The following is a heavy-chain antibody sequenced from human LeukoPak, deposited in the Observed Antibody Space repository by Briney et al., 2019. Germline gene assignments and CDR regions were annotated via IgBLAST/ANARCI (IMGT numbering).Heavy chain of an antibody. D-gene: IGHD6-19*01. Sequence: PGGSLRLSCAASGFTFSNYAMSWVRQAPGKGVEWISYISSASMTILYADSLRGRFTVSRDNARNSLYLQMNSLRAEDTAMYYCARYSSGCLDYWGQGILVTVSS. CDR3: ARYSSGCLDY. J-gene: IGHJ4*02. CDR1: GFTFSNYA. CDR2: ISSASMTI. V-gene: IGHV3-11*01.